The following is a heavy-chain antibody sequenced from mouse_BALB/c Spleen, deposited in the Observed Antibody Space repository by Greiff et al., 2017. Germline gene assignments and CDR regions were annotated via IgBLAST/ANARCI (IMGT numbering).Heavy chain of an antibody. CDR1: GYSFTGYN. CDR3: ARGSSYGYFDY. Sequence: EVKLLESGPELVKPGASVKISCKASGYSFTGYNMYWVKQSHRKSLEWIGYIDPYNGGTSYNQKSKGKATLTVDKSSSTAYMHLNSLTSEDSAIYYCARGSSYGYFDYWGQGTTLTVSS. CDR2: IDPYNGGT. J-gene: IGHJ2*01. D-gene: IGHD1-1*01. V-gene: IGHV1S135*01.